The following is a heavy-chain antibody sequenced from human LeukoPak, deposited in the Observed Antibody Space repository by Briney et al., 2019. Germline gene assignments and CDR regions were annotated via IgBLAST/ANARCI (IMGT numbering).Heavy chain of an antibody. D-gene: IGHD6-19*01. CDR1: GFTVSSNY. Sequence: GGSLRLSCAASGFTVSSNYMSWVRQAPGKGLEWVSVIYSGGSTYYADSVKGRFTISRDNSKYTLYLQMNSLRAEDTAVYYCARDLSSGWYDYWGQGTLVTVSS. J-gene: IGHJ4*02. CDR3: ARDLSSGWYDY. V-gene: IGHV3-66*02. CDR2: IYSGGST.